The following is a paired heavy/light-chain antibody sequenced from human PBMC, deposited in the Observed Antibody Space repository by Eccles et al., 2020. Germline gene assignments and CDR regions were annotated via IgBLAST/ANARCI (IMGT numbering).Light chain of an antibody. CDR1: QSVLYSSNNKNY. V-gene: IGKV4-1*01. Sequence: DIVMTQSPDSLAVSLGERATINCKSSQSVLYSSNNKNYLAWYQQKPGQPPKLLIYWASTRESGVPDRFSGSGSGTDFTLTISSLQAEDVAVYYCQQYYSIPCTFGPGTKVDIK. CDR3: QQYYSIPCT. CDR2: WAS. J-gene: IGKJ3*01.
Heavy chain of an antibody. V-gene: IGHV3-23*01. CDR3: AKGRGSSSWTDLGH. CDR1: GFTFSSYA. J-gene: IGHJ4*02. D-gene: IGHD6-13*01. Sequence: EVQLLESGGGLVQPGGSLRLSCAASGFTFSSYAMSWVRQAPGKGLEWVSVISDSGGSTYYADSVKGRFTISRDNSKNTLYLQMNSLRAEDTAVYYCAKGRGSSSWTDLGHWGQGTLVTVSS. CDR2: ISDSGGST.